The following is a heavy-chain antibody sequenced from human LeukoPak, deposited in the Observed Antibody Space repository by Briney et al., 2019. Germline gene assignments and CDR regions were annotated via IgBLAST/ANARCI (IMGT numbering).Heavy chain of an antibody. CDR1: GGTFSSYA. J-gene: IGHJ4*02. D-gene: IGHD2-15*01. CDR3: ARSGGYCSGGSCYPGDY. CDR2: IIPILGIA. V-gene: IGHV1-69*04. Sequence: SVKVSCKGSGGTFSSYAISWVRQAPGQGLEWMGRIIPILGIANYAQKFQGRVTITADKSTSTAYMELSSLRSEDTAVYYCARSGGYCSGGSCYPGDYWGQGTLVTVSS.